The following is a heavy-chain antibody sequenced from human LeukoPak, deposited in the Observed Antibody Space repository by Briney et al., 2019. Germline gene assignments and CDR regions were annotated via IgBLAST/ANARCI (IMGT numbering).Heavy chain of an antibody. Sequence: ASVKVSCKASGYTFTSYYMHWVRQAPGQGLEWMGIINPSGGSTSYAQKFQGRVTMTRDMSTSTVYMELSSLRSEDTAVYYCARLEQLGPGDYRGQGTLVTVSS. CDR2: INPSGGST. CDR3: ARLEQLGPGDY. J-gene: IGHJ4*02. CDR1: GYTFTSYY. D-gene: IGHD6-6*01. V-gene: IGHV1-46*01.